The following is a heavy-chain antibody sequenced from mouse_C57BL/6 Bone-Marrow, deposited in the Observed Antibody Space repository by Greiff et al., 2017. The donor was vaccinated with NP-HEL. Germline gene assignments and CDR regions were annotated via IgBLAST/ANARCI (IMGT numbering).Heavy chain of an antibody. CDR2: INPGSGGT. D-gene: IGHD1-1*01. CDR3: ARELRWYFDV. J-gene: IGHJ1*03. Sequence: VQLQQSGAELVRPGTSVKVSCKASGYAFTNYLIEWVKQRPGQGLEWIGVINPGSGGTNYNEKFKGKATLTADKSSSTAYMQLTSLTSADSAVYFCARELRWYFDVWGTGTTVTVSS. CDR1: GYAFTNYL. V-gene: IGHV1-54*01.